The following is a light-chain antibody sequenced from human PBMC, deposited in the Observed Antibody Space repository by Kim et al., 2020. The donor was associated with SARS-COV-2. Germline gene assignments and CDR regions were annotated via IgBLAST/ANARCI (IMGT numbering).Light chain of an antibody. V-gene: IGKV1D-17*01. J-gene: IGKJ4*01. CDR2: AAS. CDR1: QGISNY. CDR3: LQHNSYPLT. Sequence: NIQMTQSPSAMSASVGDRVTITCRARQGISNYLPWFQQKPGKVPKHLIYAASSLQSGVPSRFSGSGSGTEFTLTISSLQPEDFATYYCLQHNSYPLTFGGGTKVDI.